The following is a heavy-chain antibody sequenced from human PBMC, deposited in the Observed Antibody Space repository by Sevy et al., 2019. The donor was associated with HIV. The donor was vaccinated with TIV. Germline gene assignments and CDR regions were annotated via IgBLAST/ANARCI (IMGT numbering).Heavy chain of an antibody. CDR1: GFTFSRYA. J-gene: IGHJ5*02. CDR2: IWYDGSKQ. CDR3: AREDFQDSSGPYWLDP. V-gene: IGHV3-33*01. D-gene: IGHD3-22*01. Sequence: GGSLRLSCVASGFTFSRYAMQWVRQAPGKGLEWVAVIWYDGSKQYYVDSVKGRFTISRDNSKNILYLQMDSLRVEDTALYYCAREDFQDSSGPYWLDPWGQGSLVTVSS.